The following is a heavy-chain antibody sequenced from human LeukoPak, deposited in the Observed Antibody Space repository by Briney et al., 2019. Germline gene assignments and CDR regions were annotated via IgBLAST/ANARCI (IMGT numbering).Heavy chain of an antibody. CDR1: GGTFSSYA. V-gene: IGHV1-69*05. CDR3: AREGQRGGLNDY. D-gene: IGHD3-10*01. J-gene: IGHJ4*02. Sequence: GASVKVSCKASGGTFSSYAISWVRQAPGQGLEWMGGIIPIFGTANYAQKFQGRVTITTDESTSTAYMELSSLRSEDTAVYYCAREGQRGGLNDYWGQGTLVTVSS. CDR2: IIPIFGTA.